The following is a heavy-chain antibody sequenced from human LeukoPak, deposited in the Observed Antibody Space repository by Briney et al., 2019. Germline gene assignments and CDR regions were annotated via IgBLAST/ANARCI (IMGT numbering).Heavy chain of an antibody. CDR2: IYYSGST. D-gene: IGHD2-2*01. V-gene: IGHV4-39*01. Sequence: SETLSLTCTVSGGSISSSSYYWGWIRQPPGKGLEWIGRIYYSGSTYHNPSLKSRVTISVDTSKNQFSLRLSSVTAADTAVYYCARQTGCSSTSCYFGFDIWGQGTMVTVSS. CDR1: GGSISSSSYY. CDR3: ARQTGCSSTSCYFGFDI. J-gene: IGHJ3*02.